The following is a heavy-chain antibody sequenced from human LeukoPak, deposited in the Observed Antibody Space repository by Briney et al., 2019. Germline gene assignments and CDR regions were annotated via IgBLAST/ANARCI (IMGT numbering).Heavy chain of an antibody. V-gene: IGHV1-2*02. CDR1: GYTFTGYY. D-gene: IGHD5-12*01. J-gene: IGHJ5*02. CDR3: ARYPNSGYVEQQSA. Sequence: GASVNLSCKASGYTFTGYYMPWAPQAPGQGLEGMRCIDPKTGGTNYAQKFLGRVTMTRDTSISTAYMELSRLRSDDTAVFYCARYPNSGYVEQQSAWGQGTLVTVCS. CDR2: IDPKTGGT.